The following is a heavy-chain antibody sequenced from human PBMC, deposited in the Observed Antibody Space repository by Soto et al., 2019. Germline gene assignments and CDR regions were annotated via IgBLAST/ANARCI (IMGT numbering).Heavy chain of an antibody. Sequence: GGSLRLSCAASGFTFSSYSMNWVRQAPGKGLEWVSSISSSSSYIYYADSVKGRFTIPRDNAKNSLYLQMDSLRAEDTAVYYCAVRRQGPPRGGIAAAGSRTNNWFDPWGQGTLVTVSS. D-gene: IGHD6-13*01. CDR2: ISSSSSYI. CDR1: GFTFSSYS. J-gene: IGHJ5*02. CDR3: AVRRQGPPRGGIAAAGSRTNNWFDP. V-gene: IGHV3-21*01.